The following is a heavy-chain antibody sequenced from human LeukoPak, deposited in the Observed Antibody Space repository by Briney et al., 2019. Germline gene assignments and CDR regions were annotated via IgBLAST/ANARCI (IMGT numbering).Heavy chain of an antibody. D-gene: IGHD6-13*01. CDR1: GGTFSSYA. CDR2: IIPIFGTA. CDR3: ARFPIALGVPGPSIAAAGNPDY. V-gene: IGHV1-69*13. Sequence: SVKVSCKASGGTFSSYAISWVRQAPGQGLEWMGGIIPIFGTANYAQKFQGRVTITADESTSTAYMELSSLRSDDTAVYYCARFPIALGVPGPSIAAAGNPDYWGQGTLVTVSS. J-gene: IGHJ4*02.